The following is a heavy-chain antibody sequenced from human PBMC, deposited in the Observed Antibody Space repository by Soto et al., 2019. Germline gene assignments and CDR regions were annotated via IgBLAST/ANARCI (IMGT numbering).Heavy chain of an antibody. D-gene: IGHD3-3*01. CDR2: INPNSGGT. Sequence: ASVKVSCKASGYTFTGYYMHWVRQAPGQGLEWMGWINPNSGGTNYAQKFQGRVTMTRDTSISTAYMELSRLRSDDTAVYYCARKAPXARHYDFWSGPSYGMDVWGQGTTVTVSS. CDR3: ARKAPXARHYDFWSGPSYGMDV. J-gene: IGHJ6*02. V-gene: IGHV1-2*02. CDR1: GYTFTGYY.